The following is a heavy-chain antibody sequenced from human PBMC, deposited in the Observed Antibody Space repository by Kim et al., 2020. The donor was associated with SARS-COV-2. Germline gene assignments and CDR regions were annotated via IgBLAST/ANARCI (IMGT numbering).Heavy chain of an antibody. D-gene: IGHD2-2*01. J-gene: IGHJ3*02. Sequence: KFQGRVTITADKSTSTAYMELSSLRSEDTAVYYCASPGEVVPAAVDAFDIWGQGTMVTVSS. CDR3: ASPGEVVPAAVDAFDI. V-gene: IGHV1-69*02.